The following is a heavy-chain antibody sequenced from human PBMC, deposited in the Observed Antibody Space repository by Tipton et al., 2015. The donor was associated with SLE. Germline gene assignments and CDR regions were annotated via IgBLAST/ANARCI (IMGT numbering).Heavy chain of an antibody. V-gene: IGHV4-61*09. CDR1: GGSISSPSHY. CDR2: IYTSGNT. CDR3: ARDSAVNFWYFDL. Sequence: TLSLTCTVSGGSISSPSHYWSWVRQPAEKGLEWIGHIYTSGNTNYNPSLKSRVSMSIDTSKNQFSLRLTSVTAADTAMYYCARDSAVNFWYFDLWGRGTLVTVSS. J-gene: IGHJ2*01.